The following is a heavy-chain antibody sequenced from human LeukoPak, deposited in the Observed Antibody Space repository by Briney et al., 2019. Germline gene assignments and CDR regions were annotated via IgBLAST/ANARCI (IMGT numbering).Heavy chain of an antibody. CDR2: IYCSGST. CDR1: GGSISSGGYY. J-gene: IGHJ4*02. Sequence: PSETLSLTCTVSGGSISSGGYYWSWIRQHPGKGLEWIGYIYCSGSTYYNPSLKSRVTISVDTSKNQFSLKLSSVTAADTAVYYCARARYCSGGSCYYDYWGQGTLVTVSS. CDR3: ARARYCSGGSCYYDY. V-gene: IGHV4-31*03. D-gene: IGHD2-15*01.